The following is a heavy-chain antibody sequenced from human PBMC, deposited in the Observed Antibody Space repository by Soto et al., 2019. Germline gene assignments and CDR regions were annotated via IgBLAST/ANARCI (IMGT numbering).Heavy chain of an antibody. CDR2: IFHGGST. CDR3: ARKIGAFDI. CDR1: RGSISGSYW. Sequence: QVQLQESGPGLVRPSGTLSLTCAVSRGSISGSYWWSWVRQPPGKGLEWIGEIFHGGSTNYNPSLKSRVTLSVDKSKNHFSLTLSSVTAADTAVYYCARKIGAFDIWGQGTMVTVSS. J-gene: IGHJ3*02. V-gene: IGHV4-4*02.